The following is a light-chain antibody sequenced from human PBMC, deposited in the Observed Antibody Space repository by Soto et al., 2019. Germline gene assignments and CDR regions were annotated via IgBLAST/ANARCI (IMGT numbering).Light chain of an antibody. CDR2: AAS. CDR1: QSISSY. V-gene: IGKV1-39*01. J-gene: IGKJ2*01. CDR3: RRSDSTPHT. Sequence: DIQMTQSPSSLSASVGDRVTITCRASQSISSYLNWYQQKPGKAPKLLIYAASSLQSGVPSRFSGSGSGTDLTLNISSLQPEDFATYLCRRSDSTPHTFGQGTKVEIK.